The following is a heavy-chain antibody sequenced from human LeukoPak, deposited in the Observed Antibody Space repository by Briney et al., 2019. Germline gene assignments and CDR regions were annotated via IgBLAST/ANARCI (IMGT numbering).Heavy chain of an antibody. D-gene: IGHD3-3*01. CDR2: ISSSGSTI. Sequence: GGSLRLSCAASGFTFSSYEMNWVRQAPGKGLEWVSYISSSGSTIYYADSVKGRFTISRDNAKTSLYLQMNSLRAEDTAVCYCARALARSFDYWGQGTLVTVSS. V-gene: IGHV3-48*03. CDR1: GFTFSSYE. J-gene: IGHJ4*02. CDR3: ARALARSFDY.